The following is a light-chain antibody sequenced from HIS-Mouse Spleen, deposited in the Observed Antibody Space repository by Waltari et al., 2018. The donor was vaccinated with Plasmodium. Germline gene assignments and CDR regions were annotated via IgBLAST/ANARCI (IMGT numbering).Light chain of an antibody. CDR2: DVS. CDR1: SSDVGGYNY. Sequence: QSALTQPASVSGSPGQSITISCTGTSSDVGGYNYVSWYQQHPGKAPKLMIYDVSNRPSGVSNRFSGSKSGNTASLTSSGLQAEEEADYYCSSYTSSSTHWVFGGGTKLTVL. V-gene: IGLV2-14*03. CDR3: SSYTSSSTHWV. J-gene: IGLJ3*02.